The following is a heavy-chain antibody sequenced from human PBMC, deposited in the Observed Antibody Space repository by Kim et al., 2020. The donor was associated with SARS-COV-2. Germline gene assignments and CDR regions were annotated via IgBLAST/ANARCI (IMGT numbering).Heavy chain of an antibody. Sequence: ASVKVSCKASGYTFTSYAMNWVRQAPGQGLEWMGWINTNTGNPTYAQGFTGRFVFSLDTSVSTAYLQISSLKAEDTAVYYCARGGSMVRGLPANWFDPWGQGTLVTVSS. CDR2: INTNTGNP. J-gene: IGHJ5*02. D-gene: IGHD3-10*01. CDR3: ARGGSMVRGLPANWFDP. CDR1: GYTFTSYA. V-gene: IGHV7-4-1*02.